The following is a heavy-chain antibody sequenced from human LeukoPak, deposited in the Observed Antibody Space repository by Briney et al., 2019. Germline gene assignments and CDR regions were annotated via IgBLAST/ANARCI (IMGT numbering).Heavy chain of an antibody. J-gene: IGHJ4*02. V-gene: IGHV4-39*01. CDR3: ARQERMLLHFDY. CDR2: IYYSGST. CDR1: GGSISSSSYY. D-gene: IGHD2-15*01. Sequence: SETLSLTCTVSGGSISSSSYYWGWIRQPPGKGLEWIGSIYYSGSTYYNPSLKSRVTISVYTSKNQFSLKLSSVTAADTAVYYCARQERMLLHFDYWGQGTLVTVSS.